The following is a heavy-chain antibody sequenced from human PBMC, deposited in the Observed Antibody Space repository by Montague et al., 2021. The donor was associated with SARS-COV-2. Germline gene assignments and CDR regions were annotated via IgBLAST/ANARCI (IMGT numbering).Heavy chain of an antibody. V-gene: IGHV3-9*01. CDR2: ISWNSSSI. D-gene: IGHD2-2*01. CDR1: GFTFGDYA. Sequence: SLRLSCAASGFTFGDYAMHWVRQAPGKGLEWVSGISWNSSSIGYADPVKGRFTISRDNAKNSLYPQMNSLRAEDTALYYCAKDIGTYCSSTSCYWAGAFDIWGQGTMVTVSS. CDR3: AKDIGTYCSSTSCYWAGAFDI. J-gene: IGHJ3*02.